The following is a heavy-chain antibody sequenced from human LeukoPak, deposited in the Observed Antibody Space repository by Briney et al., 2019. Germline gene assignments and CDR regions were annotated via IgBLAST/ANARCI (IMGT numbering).Heavy chain of an antibody. CDR1: GFSFSRFA. D-gene: IGHD1-1*01. Sequence: GGSLRLSCAASGFSFSRFAMTWVRQAPGKGLEWVSTIRSNGATASNADSVKGRFTISRDNSKNTVHLQVNSLRVEDTAIYYCARGQEFDDGVFDSWGQGTLVTVSS. J-gene: IGHJ4*02. V-gene: IGHV3-23*01. CDR3: ARGQEFDDGVFDS. CDR2: IRSNGATA.